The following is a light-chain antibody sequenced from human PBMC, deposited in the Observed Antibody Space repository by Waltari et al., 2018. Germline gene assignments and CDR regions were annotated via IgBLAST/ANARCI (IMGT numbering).Light chain of an antibody. V-gene: IGKV3-11*01. CDR3: HQRGSCPNT. J-gene: IGKJ2*01. CDR2: DAS. Sequence: EVVLTQSPTTLSLSPGERATFSCRASQSVSTQLAWYQHKPGQAPRLVIADASVTAPGIPARFSGSGSGTDFTLAISSVEPEDFAVYYCHQRGSCPNTFGQGTKLEIK. CDR1: QSVSTQ.